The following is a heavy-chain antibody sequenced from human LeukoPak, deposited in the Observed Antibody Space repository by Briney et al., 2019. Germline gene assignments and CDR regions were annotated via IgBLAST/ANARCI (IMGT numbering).Heavy chain of an antibody. D-gene: IGHD7-27*01. CDR3: ASRKLGNDY. CDR1: GGSISSATYY. V-gene: IGHV4-39*07. Sequence: SETLSLTCTVSGGSISSATYYWGWIRQPPGKGLEWIGSIYYSGSTYYNPSLKSRVTISVDTSKNQFSLKLSSVTAADTAVYYCASRKLGNDYWGQGILVTVTS. CDR2: IYYSGST. J-gene: IGHJ4*02.